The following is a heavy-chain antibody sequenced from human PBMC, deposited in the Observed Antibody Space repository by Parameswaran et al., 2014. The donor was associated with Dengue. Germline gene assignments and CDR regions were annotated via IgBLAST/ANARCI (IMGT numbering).Heavy chain of an antibody. J-gene: IGHJ6*02. CDR3: ARDRTYYYYGMDV. Sequence: WVRQAPGQRLEWMGWINAGNGNTKYSQKFQGRVTITRDTSASTAYMELSSLRSEDTAVYYCARDRTYYYYGMDVWGQGTTVTVSS. CDR2: INAGNGNT. V-gene: IGHV1-3*01.